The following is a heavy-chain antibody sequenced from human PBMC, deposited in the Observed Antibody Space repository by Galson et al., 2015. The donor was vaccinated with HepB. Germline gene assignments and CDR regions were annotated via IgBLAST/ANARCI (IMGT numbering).Heavy chain of an antibody. J-gene: IGHJ4*02. D-gene: IGHD6-13*01. V-gene: IGHV1-69*13. Sequence: SVKVSCKASGGSFSRYSFSWVRQAPGQGLEWMGGITPIFGTANYAQKFRGRVTFTADESTSTAYMELRSLRSEDTAVYYCAREGIAAATNPVDYWGQGTLVSVSS. CDR2: ITPIFGTA. CDR1: GGSFSRYS. CDR3: AREGIAAATNPVDY.